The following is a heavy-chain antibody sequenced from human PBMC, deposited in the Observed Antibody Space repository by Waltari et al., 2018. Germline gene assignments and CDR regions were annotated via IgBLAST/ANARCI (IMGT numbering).Heavy chain of an antibody. CDR1: GGLIRSYY. CDR2: LYYSGGT. J-gene: IGHJ5*02. CDR3: ARGQWRGPFDP. D-gene: IGHD6-19*01. V-gene: IGHV4-59*01. Sequence: QVQLQESGPGLVKLSETLSLTCTVSGGLIRSYYWSWIRQPPGKGLEWIGYLYYSGGTNYSPSLTRRVTISVDTSKNQFSLKLSSVTAGDTAVYYCARGQWRGPFDPWGQGTLVTVSS.